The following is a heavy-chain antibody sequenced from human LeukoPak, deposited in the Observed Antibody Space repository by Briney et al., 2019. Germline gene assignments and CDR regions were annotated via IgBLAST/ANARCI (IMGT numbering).Heavy chain of an antibody. V-gene: IGHV1-69*13. J-gene: IGHJ6*03. Sequence: ASVKVSCKASGDPFSSYIIAWVRQAPGQGLEWMGGIMPLFNTPNYEQKSQGRLTTTADASTQTSYMELRSLTSEDTAVYYCARVDRNHFYMDVWGKGTTVTVSS. D-gene: IGHD3-10*01. CDR2: IMPLFNTP. CDR1: GDPFSSYI. CDR3: ARVDRNHFYMDV.